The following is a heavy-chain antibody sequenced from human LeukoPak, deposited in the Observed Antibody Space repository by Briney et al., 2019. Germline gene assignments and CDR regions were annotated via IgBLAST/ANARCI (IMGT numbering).Heavy chain of an antibody. J-gene: IGHJ4*02. CDR2: INPNSGGT. Sequence: ASVKVSCKASGYTFTDYYMHWVRQAPGQGLEWMGWINPNSGGTNYAQKSQGRVTMTTDTSISTAYMEVSRLRSDDTAVYYCARRHHFGFLDSWGQGTLVTVSS. V-gene: IGHV1-2*02. D-gene: IGHD3-10*01. CDR3: ARRHHFGFLDS. CDR1: GYTFTDYY.